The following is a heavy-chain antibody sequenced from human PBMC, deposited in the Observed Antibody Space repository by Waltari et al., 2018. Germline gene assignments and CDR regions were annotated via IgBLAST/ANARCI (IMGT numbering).Heavy chain of an antibody. CDR1: GGSLRGYY. V-gene: IGHV4-34*01. CDR3: ARGYCSSTSCYGGY. CDR2: INHSGST. J-gene: IGHJ4*02. Sequence: QVQLQQWGAGLLKPSEPLSLTCAVYGGSLRGYYWSWIRQPPGKGLEWIGEINHSGSTNYNPSLKSRVTISVDTSKNQFSLKLSSVTAADTAVYYCARGYCSSTSCYGGYWGQGTLVTVSS. D-gene: IGHD2-2*01.